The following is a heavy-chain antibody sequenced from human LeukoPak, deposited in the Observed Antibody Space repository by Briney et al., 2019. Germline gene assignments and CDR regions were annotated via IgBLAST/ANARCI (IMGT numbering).Heavy chain of an antibody. J-gene: IGHJ3*01. CDR3: AHLSYIEGAFDV. CDR2: IYWDDDK. D-gene: IGHD1-26*01. CDR1: GVSLTTSGLA. V-gene: IGHV2-5*02. Sequence: SGPTLVKPTQTLTLTCTFSGVSLTTSGLAVGWIRQPPGKALEWLALIYWDDDKRYRPSLKSRLTITKDTSKNQVVLAMTNMDPVDTGTYYCAHLSYIEGAFDVWGQGTMVTVSS.